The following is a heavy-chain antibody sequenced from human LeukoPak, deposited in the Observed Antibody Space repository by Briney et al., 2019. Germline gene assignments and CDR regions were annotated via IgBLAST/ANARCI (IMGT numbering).Heavy chain of an antibody. V-gene: IGHV4-4*07. D-gene: IGHD6-19*01. CDR3: ARDWVAVAATLSTRRAGHAFDI. CDR2: IYSTGIT. J-gene: IGHJ3*02. Sequence: SETLSLTCTVSGGSINSYYWSWIRQSAGKGLEWIGRIYSTGITDYNPSPKSRVSMSIDMSKNQFSLKLYSVTAADTAVYFCARDWVAVAATLSTRRAGHAFDIWGQGTMVTVSS. CDR1: GGSINSYY.